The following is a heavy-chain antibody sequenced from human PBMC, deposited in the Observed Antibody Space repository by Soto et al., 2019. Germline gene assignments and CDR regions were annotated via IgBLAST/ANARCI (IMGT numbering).Heavy chain of an antibody. J-gene: IGHJ1*01. CDR3: AREIVVVAAERDFQH. CDR2: IEHSGST. D-gene: IGHD2-15*01. Sequence: QVQLQESGPGLLKPSGTLALTCAVSGGSISSSNLWSWDHQPPGKGLEWIGEIEHSGSTNYNPSLKSRVTISVDPSKNQFSLKLSSVTAADTAVYYCAREIVVVAAERDFQHWGQGTLVTVSS. V-gene: IGHV4-4*02. CDR1: GGSISSSNL.